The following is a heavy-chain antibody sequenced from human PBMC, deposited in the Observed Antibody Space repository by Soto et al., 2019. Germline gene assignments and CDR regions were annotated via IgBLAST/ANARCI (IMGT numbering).Heavy chain of an antibody. CDR2: INHSGST. Sequence: PTETLSLTCAVYGRSFSGYYWSWIRQPPGKGLEWIGDINHSGSTNYNPSLKSRVTISVDTSKNQFSLKLSSVTAADTAVYYCARRYSSAFDIWGQGTMVTV. CDR1: GRSFSGYY. V-gene: IGHV4-34*01. D-gene: IGHD6-13*01. J-gene: IGHJ3*02. CDR3: ARRYSSAFDI.